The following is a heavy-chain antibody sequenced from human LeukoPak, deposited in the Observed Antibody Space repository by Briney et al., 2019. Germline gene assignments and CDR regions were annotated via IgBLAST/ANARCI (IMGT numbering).Heavy chain of an antibody. CDR2: ISTIGTNI. J-gene: IGHJ6*03. D-gene: IGHD3-22*01. CDR3: ARGRNYYDSSGAGYFYHYMDV. V-gene: IGHV3-48*03. CDR1: GFTFSSYE. Sequence: PGGSLRLSCAASGFTFSSYEMNWVRQAPGKGLEWVSYISTIGTNIYYADSVRGRLTISRDNAKNSLNLQMNSLRGEDTAVYYCARGRNYYDSSGAGYFYHYMDVWGKGTTVTVSS.